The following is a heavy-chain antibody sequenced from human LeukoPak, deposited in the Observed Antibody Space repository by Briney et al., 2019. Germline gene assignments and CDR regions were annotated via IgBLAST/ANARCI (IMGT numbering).Heavy chain of an antibody. V-gene: IGHV3-21*01. D-gene: IGHD6-13*01. CDR2: ISSSSSYI. CDR3: ARDLSSSWYSPLGY. Sequence: PGGSLRLSCAASGFIVSGDFMSWVRQAPGKGLEWVSSISSSSSYIYYADSVKGRFTISRDNAKNSLYLQMNSLRAEDTAVYYCARDLSSSWYSPLGYWGQGTLVTVSS. J-gene: IGHJ4*02. CDR1: GFIVSGDF.